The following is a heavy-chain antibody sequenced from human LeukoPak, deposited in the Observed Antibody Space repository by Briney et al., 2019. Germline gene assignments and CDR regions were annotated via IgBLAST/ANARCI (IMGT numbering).Heavy chain of an antibody. J-gene: IGHJ5*02. Sequence: PGGSLRLSCLASGFTFSNYAMSWVRQAPGKGLEWVSGTGIRGDNTYYADSVKGRFTIARDDSKNTLYLYMNNLRAEDTAVYYCAREIWATGIGWFDPWGQGTLVTVSS. CDR2: TGIRGDNT. CDR1: GFTFSNYA. V-gene: IGHV3-23*01. CDR3: AREIWATGIGWFDP. D-gene: IGHD3-9*01.